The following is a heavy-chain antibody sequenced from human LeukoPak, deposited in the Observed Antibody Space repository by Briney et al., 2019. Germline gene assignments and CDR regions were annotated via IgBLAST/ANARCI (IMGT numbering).Heavy chain of an antibody. Sequence: GGSLRLSCAASGFTFSSYSMNWVRQAPGEGLEWVSYISSSSSTIYYADSVKGRFTISRDNAKNSLYLQMNSLRAEDTAVYYCARAYYYDSSGYSVWGQGTLVTVSS. CDR3: ARAYYYDSSGYSV. CDR1: GFTFSSYS. V-gene: IGHV3-48*01. D-gene: IGHD3-22*01. J-gene: IGHJ4*02. CDR2: ISSSSSTI.